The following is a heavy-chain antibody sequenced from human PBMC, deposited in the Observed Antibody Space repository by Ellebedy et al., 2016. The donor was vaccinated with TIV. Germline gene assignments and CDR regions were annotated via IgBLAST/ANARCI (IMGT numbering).Heavy chain of an antibody. CDR1: GGSISSDGYY. J-gene: IGHJ4*02. V-gene: IGHV4-31*03. CDR3: ATAPGDYFDY. Sequence: MPSETLSLTCTVSGGSISSDGYYWSWIRQHPGKGLEWIGYIYYSGSTYYNPSLKSRVTISVDTSKNQFSLKLSSVTAADTAVYYCATAPGDYFDYWGQGTLVTVSS. D-gene: IGHD4-17*01. CDR2: IYYSGST.